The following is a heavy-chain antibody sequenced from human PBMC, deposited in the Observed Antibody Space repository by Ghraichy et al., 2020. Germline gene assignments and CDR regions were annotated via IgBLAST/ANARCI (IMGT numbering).Heavy chain of an antibody. Sequence: SETLSLTCTVSGGSISSYYWSWIRQPPGKGLEWIGYIYYSGSTNYNPSLKSRVTISVDTSKNQFSLKLSSVTAADTAVYYCARAVGEGCSGGSCYSTFDYGMDVWGQGTTVTVSS. CDR3: ARAVGEGCSGGSCYSTFDYGMDV. D-gene: IGHD2-15*01. J-gene: IGHJ6*02. CDR2: IYYSGST. CDR1: GGSISSYY. V-gene: IGHV4-59*01.